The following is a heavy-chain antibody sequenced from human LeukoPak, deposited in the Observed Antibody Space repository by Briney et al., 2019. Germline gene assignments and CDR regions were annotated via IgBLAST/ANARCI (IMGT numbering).Heavy chain of an antibody. CDR2: INPYNGNR. V-gene: IGHV1-18*01. Sequence: ASVKVSCKTSGYRFITFGINWVRQAPGQGLEWMGWINPYNGNRYYAKKFQDRFNMTTDTSTSTVYLELQTLTSDDTAIFYCARFQASEFRGFDHWGQGTLVTVSS. J-gene: IGHJ4*02. CDR3: ARFQASEFRGFDH. CDR1: GYRFITFG. D-gene: IGHD3-10*01.